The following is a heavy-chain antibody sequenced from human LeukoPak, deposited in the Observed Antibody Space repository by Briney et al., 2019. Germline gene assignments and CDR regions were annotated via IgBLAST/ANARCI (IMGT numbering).Heavy chain of an antibody. CDR2: MYSGGTA. CDR1: GFTFSSYA. CDR3: ARARSVVIGMQYYHYYMDV. Sequence: LTGGSLRLSCAASGFTFSSYAMSWVRQAPGKGLEWVSVMYSGGTAYYADSVKGRFTISRDTSENTVDLEMHGLRAEDTAVYFCARARSVVIGMQYYHYYMDVWGKGTTVAVSS. J-gene: IGHJ6*03. V-gene: IGHV3-53*01. D-gene: IGHD2/OR15-2a*01.